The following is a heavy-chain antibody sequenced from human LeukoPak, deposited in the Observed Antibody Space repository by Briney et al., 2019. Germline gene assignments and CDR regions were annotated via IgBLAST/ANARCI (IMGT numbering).Heavy chain of an antibody. CDR2: IRYDGSIK. D-gene: IGHD6-13*01. J-gene: IGHJ4*02. CDR3: AKGGSSSWTFFDY. V-gene: IGHV3-30*02. CDR1: GFNFRSYG. Sequence: GGSLRLSCAASGFNFRSYGIHWVRQAPGKGLEWVAFIRYDGSIKYYADYVKGRFTTSRDNSKNTLYLQMNSLRAEDTAVYYCAKGGSSSWTFFDYWGQGTLVTVSS.